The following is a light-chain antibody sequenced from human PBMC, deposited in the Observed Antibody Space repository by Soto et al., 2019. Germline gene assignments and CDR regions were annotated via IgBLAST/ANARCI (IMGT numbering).Light chain of an antibody. CDR2: DVS. V-gene: IGLV2-14*03. CDR3: NSYTSGTTLV. CDR1: SSDVGGYNY. Sequence: QFALTQPASVSGSPGQSITISCTGTSSDVGGYNYVSWYQQHPGKAPKLMIYDVSNRPSGVSNRFSGSKSGNTASLTISVLQAEDEADYYCNSYTSGTTLVFGTGTKLTVL. J-gene: IGLJ1*01.